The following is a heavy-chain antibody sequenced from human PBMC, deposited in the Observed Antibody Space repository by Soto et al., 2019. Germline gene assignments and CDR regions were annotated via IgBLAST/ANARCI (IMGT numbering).Heavy chain of an antibody. V-gene: IGHV3-11*01. Sequence: GSLRLSCVGSGVDFRGSYMNWIRQAPGKGLEWISYISDAGRTIHYADSVKGRFVISRDNSRDSLYLQMNDLRADDTAIYYCAGFKEGKIVGLRWLDPWGQGTRVTVSS. D-gene: IGHD3-16*02. CDR2: ISDAGRTI. CDR1: GVDFRGSY. CDR3: AGFKEGKIVGLRWLDP. J-gene: IGHJ5*02.